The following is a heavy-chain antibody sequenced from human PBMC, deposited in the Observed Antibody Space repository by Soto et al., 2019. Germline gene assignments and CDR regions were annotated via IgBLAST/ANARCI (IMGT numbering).Heavy chain of an antibody. CDR3: ARKRTTVVTQAYFDH. D-gene: IGHD2-21*02. CDR2: IYYSGRT. CDR1: GESISSSSYY. J-gene: IGHJ4*02. Sequence: SETLSLTCIVSGESISSSSYYWGWIRQPPGKGLEWIGSIYYSGRTYYNPSFKSRVTISIDTSKNQFSLKLSSVTATDTAVYYCARKRTTVVTQAYFDHWGQGALVTVSS. V-gene: IGHV4-39*01.